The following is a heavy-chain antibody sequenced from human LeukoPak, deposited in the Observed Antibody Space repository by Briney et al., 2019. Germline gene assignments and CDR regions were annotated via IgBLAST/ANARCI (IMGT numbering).Heavy chain of an antibody. CDR3: AGTLYSGYGLGSLGAFDI. J-gene: IGHJ3*02. CDR2: IYSGGDT. CDR1: GFTVSSNY. Sequence: PGGSLRLSCAASGFTVSSNYMSWVRQALGKGLEWVSLIYSGGDTYYADSVKGRFTISRDNSKNTLYLQMNRLRAEDTAVYYCAGTLYSGYGLGSLGAFDIWGQGTMVTVSS. V-gene: IGHV3-53*01. D-gene: IGHD5-12*01.